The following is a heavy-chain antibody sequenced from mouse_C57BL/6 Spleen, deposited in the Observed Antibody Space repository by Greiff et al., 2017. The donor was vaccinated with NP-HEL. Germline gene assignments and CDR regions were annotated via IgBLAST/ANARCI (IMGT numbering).Heavy chain of an antibody. J-gene: IGHJ1*03. CDR2: IWSGGST. V-gene: IGHV2-2*01. D-gene: IGHD1-1*01. CDR3: ARSHYYGSRGYWYFDV. Sequence: VKLVESGPGLVQPSQSLSITCTVSGFSLTSYGVHWVRQSPGKGLEWLGVIWSGGSTDYNAAFISRLSISKDNSKSQVFFKMNSLQADDTAIYYCARSHYYGSRGYWYFDVWGTGTSVTVSS. CDR1: GFSLTSYG.